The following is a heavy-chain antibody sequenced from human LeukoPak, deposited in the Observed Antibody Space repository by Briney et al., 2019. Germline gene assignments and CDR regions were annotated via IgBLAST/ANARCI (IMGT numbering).Heavy chain of an antibody. CDR1: GFTFRNYA. V-gene: IGHV3-23*01. CDR3: AKELRASGTPFFGF. Sequence: GGSLRLSCAASGFTFRNYAMSWVRQDPERGLEWVSGISDSGAGTHYADSVKGRFTISRDNSKNTLYLQMDSLRAEDTAVYYCAKELRASGTPFFGFWGQGTLVTVAS. J-gene: IGHJ4*02. D-gene: IGHD2-2*01. CDR2: ISDSGAGT.